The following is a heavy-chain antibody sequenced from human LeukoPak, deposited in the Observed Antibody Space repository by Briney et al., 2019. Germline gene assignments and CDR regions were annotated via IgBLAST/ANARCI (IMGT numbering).Heavy chain of an antibody. Sequence: EPSETLSLTCAVYGGSFSGYYWSWIRQPPGKGLEWIGYIYYSGSTNYNPSLKSRVTITVDMSKNQFSLKLSSVTAADTAVYYCARTTEGGYTYDYFYYYYMDVWGKGTTVTIS. V-gene: IGHV4-59*01. CDR2: IYYSGST. CDR1: GGSFSGYY. D-gene: IGHD5-18*01. CDR3: ARTTEGGYTYDYFYYYYMDV. J-gene: IGHJ6*03.